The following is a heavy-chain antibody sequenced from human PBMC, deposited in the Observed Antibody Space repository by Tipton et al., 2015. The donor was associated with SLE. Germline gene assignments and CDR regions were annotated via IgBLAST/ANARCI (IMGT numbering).Heavy chain of an antibody. CDR3: ASFTLGDGYNPDAFDI. J-gene: IGHJ3*02. CDR2: IYYSGST. D-gene: IGHD5-24*01. CDR1: GGSLSSSSYY. Sequence: TLSLTCTVSGGSLSSSSYYWSWLRQPPGKGPEWIGYIYYSGSTNYNPSPKSRVTISVDTSKNQFSLKLSSVTAADTAVYYCASFTLGDGYNPDAFDIWGQGTMVTVSS. V-gene: IGHV4-61*01.